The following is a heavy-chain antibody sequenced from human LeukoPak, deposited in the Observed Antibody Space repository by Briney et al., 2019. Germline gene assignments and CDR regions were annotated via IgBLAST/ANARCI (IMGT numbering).Heavy chain of an antibody. CDR1: GYTFTGYY. CDR3: AIPTEDIVGVFYS. CDR2: INPNSGGT. D-gene: IGHD1-26*01. J-gene: IGHJ4*02. V-gene: IGHV1-2*02. Sequence: ASVKVSCKASGYTFTGYYMHWVRQAPGQGLEWMGWINPNSGGTNYAQKFQGRVTMTRDTSISTAYMELSRLRSDDTAVYYWAIPTEDIVGVFYSWGQGTLVTVSS.